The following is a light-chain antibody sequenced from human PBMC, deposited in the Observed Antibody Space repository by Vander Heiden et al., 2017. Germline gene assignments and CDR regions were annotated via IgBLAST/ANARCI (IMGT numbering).Light chain of an antibody. CDR2: DAS. CDR3: QQYNNYLFT. J-gene: IGKJ3*01. V-gene: IGKV1-5*01. Sequence: DIQMTQSPCTLSASVGDRVTITCRASQSISNWLAWFQQKPGKAPKLLISDASNLESGVPSRFSGSGYGTEFTLTISGLQPDDFATYYCQQYNNYLFTFGPGTKVDIK. CDR1: QSISNW.